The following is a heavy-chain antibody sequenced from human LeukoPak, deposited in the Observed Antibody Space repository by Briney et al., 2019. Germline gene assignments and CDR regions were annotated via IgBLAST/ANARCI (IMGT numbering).Heavy chain of an antibody. J-gene: IGHJ4*02. CDR1: GYWSSSGYY. Sequence: SETLSLRCSVSGYWSSSGYYWRWIRQPLLEGRNWIGGSYHSGSTYYSPYLKSRVTISVDTSKNQFSLKLSSVPAADTAVYYCARESLGDSSGYYLLNYFDYWGQGTLVTVSS. CDR3: ARESLGDSSGYYLLNYFDY. V-gene: IGHV4-38-2*02. D-gene: IGHD3-22*01. CDR2: SYHSGST.